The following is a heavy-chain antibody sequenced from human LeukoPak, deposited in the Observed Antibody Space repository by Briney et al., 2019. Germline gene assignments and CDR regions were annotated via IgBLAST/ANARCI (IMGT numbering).Heavy chain of an antibody. CDR1: GYTFTGYY. D-gene: IGHD3-16*01. J-gene: IGHJ6*03. CDR2: INPNSGGT. Sequence: ASVKVSCKASGYTFTGYYMHWVRQAPGQGLEWMGWINPNSGGTNYAQKFQGRVTITRNTSISTAYMELSSLRSEDTAVYYCARGLGGLNVGYYYYMDVWGKGTMVTVS. CDR3: ARGLGGLNVGYYYYMDV. V-gene: IGHV1-2*02.